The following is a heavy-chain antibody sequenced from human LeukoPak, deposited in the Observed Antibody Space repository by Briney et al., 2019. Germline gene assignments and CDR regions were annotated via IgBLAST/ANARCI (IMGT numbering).Heavy chain of an antibody. CDR3: AKMGVVVVAATRKTAASYAFDI. D-gene: IGHD2-15*01. CDR2: ISGSGGST. Sequence: GGSLRLSCAASGFTFSSYAMSWVRQAPGKGLEWVSAISGSGGSTYYADSVKGRFTISRDNSKNTLYLQMNSLRAEDTAVYYCAKMGVVVVAATRKTAASYAFDIWGQGTMVTVSS. J-gene: IGHJ3*02. V-gene: IGHV3-23*01. CDR1: GFTFSSYA.